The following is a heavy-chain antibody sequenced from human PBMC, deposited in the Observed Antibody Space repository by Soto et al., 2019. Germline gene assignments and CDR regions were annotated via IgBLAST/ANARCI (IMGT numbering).Heavy chain of an antibody. CDR3: AHASQGGNTFFDI. V-gene: IGHV4-30-4*03. D-gene: IGHD1-7*01. CDR2: IYFNGKA. Sequence: SETLSLTCTVSGGSVSSGNVYWSWIRQSPGKGLEWIGHIYFNGKAYYSPSLKSRLAISLDTSNNHFSLKLSSVSAADTAVYYWAHASQGGNTFFDIGARGPRVTVSS. J-gene: IGHJ4*02. CDR1: GGSVSSGNVY.